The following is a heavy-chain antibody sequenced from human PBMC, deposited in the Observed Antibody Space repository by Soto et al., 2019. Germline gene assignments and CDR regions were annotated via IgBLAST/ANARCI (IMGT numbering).Heavy chain of an antibody. D-gene: IGHD3-10*01. V-gene: IGHV2-5*02. Sequence: QITLKESGPTLVKPTQTLTLTCTFSGFSLSINGVAVGWIRQPPGQALEWLALIYWDDDQRYNPSLKNRLTITNDTTRNQSVLTMTNMDPVDTATYYCAHKRDVSRGFKYWGQGTLVTVTS. CDR3: AHKRDVSRGFKY. J-gene: IGHJ4*02. CDR2: IYWDDDQ. CDR1: GFSLSINGVA.